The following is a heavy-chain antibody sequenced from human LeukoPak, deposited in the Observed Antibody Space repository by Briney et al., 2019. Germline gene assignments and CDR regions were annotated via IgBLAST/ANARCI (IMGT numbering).Heavy chain of an antibody. V-gene: IGHV4-59*01. CDR2: IYYSGST. Sequence: ETLSLTCTVSGGSISSYYWSWIRQPPGKGLEWIGYIYYSGSTNYNPSLKSRVTISVDTSKNQFSLKLSSVTAADTAVYYCARDQWLTSYGMDVWGQGTTVTVSS. CDR1: GGSISSYY. J-gene: IGHJ6*02. D-gene: IGHD6-19*01. CDR3: ARDQWLTSYGMDV.